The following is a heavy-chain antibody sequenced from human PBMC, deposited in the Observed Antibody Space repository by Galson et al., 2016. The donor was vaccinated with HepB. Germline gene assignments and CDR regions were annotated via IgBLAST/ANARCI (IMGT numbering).Heavy chain of an antibody. CDR3: AGQDLWSIEY. Sequence: SETLSLTCTVSGGSISSTSYYWGWIRQPPGKGLEWIGSIYYSGSTYYNPSLTSRVTISVDTSKNQFSLKLSSVTAADTAVYYCAGQDLWSIEYWGQGTLVTVSS. V-gene: IGHV4-39*01. CDR1: GGSISSTSYY. J-gene: IGHJ4*02. D-gene: IGHD2-21*01. CDR2: IYYSGST.